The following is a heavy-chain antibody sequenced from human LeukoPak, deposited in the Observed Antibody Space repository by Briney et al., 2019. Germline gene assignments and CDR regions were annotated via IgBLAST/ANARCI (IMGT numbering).Heavy chain of an antibody. D-gene: IGHD1-26*01. Sequence: GGPWGFSGEASGFTFGGYAWHGFGKAPGKGWNGWAAISYDGSNKYFADSVKGRFTISRDNSKSTLYLQMNSLRVEDTAVYYCAKPQYTGNYWPFVYWGQGTLVTVSS. CDR2: ISYDGSNK. V-gene: IGHV3-30*18. J-gene: IGHJ4*02. CDR1: GFTFGGYA. CDR3: AKPQYTGNYWPFVY.